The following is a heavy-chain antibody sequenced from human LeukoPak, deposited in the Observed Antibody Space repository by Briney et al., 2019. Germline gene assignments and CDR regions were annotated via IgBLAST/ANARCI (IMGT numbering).Heavy chain of an antibody. CDR3: AIEFSSGYFNWFDP. D-gene: IGHD3-22*01. CDR1: GGTFSRYA. J-gene: IGHJ5*02. V-gene: IGHV1-69*13. CDR2: IIPIFGTA. Sequence: GASVKVSCKASGGTFSRYAISWVRQAPGQGLEWMGGIIPIFGTANYAQKFQGRVTITADESTSTAYMELSSLRSEDTAVYYCAIEFSSGYFNWFDPWGQGTLVTVSS.